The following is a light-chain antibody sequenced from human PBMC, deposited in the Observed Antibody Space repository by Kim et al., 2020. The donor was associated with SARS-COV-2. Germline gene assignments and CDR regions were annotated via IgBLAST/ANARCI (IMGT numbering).Light chain of an antibody. V-gene: IGLV2-14*01. CDR3: SSYTSSSTYVV. CDR2: DVS. Sequence: QSVVTQPASVSGSPGQSITISCTGTSSDVGGYNYVSWYQQHPGKAPKLMIYDVSKRPSGVSNRFSGSKSGNTASLTISGLQAEDEADYYCSSYTSSSTYVVFGGGTQLTV. J-gene: IGLJ2*01. CDR1: SSDVGGYNY.